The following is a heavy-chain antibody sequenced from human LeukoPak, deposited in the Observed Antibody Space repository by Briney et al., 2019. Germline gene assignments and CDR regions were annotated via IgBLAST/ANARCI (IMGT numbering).Heavy chain of an antibody. Sequence: GASVKVSCKASGYTFTSYDINWVRQATGQGLEWMGWMNPNSGNTGYAQKFQGRVTITRNTSISTAYMELSSLRSEDTAVYYCARGGVRDYDFWSGYPIHLNWFDPWGQGILVTVSS. CDR2: MNPNSGNT. V-gene: IGHV1-8*01. CDR1: GYTFTSYD. D-gene: IGHD3-3*01. J-gene: IGHJ5*02. CDR3: ARGGVRDYDFWSGYPIHLNWFDP.